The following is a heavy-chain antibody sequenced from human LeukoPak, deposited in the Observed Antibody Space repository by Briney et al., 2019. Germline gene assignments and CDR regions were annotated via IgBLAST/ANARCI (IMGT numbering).Heavy chain of an antibody. J-gene: IGHJ4*02. V-gene: IGHV3-9*01. CDR1: GFTFDDYA. D-gene: IGHD6-19*01. CDR2: ISWNSGSI. Sequence: PGGSLRLSCAASGFTFDDYAMHWVRQAPGKGLEWVSGISWNSGSIGYADSVKGRFTISRDNAKNSLYLQMNSLRAEDTALYYCAARGWYVDYWGQGTLVTVSS. CDR3: AARGWYVDY.